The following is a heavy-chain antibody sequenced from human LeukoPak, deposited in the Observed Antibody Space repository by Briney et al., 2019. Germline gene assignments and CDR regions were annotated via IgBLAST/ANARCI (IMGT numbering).Heavy chain of an antibody. CDR2: IYTSGST. CDR3: AREGWEHYGYYYYMDV. J-gene: IGHJ6*03. D-gene: IGHD1-26*01. V-gene: IGHV4-4*07. Sequence: TSETLSLTCTVSGGSISSYYWSWIRQPAGKGLEWIGRIYTSGSTNYNPSLKSRVTMSVDTSKNQFSLKLSSVTAADTAVYYCAREGWEHYGYYYYMDVWGKGTTVTVSS. CDR1: GGSISSYY.